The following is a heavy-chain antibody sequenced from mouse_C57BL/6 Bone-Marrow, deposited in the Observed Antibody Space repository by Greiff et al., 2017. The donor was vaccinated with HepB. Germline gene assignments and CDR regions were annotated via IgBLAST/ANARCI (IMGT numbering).Heavy chain of an antibody. CDR2: LYPRDGST. CDR3: ARGISFDV. CDR1: GYTFTSYD. Sequence: VKLVESGPELVKPGASVKLSCKASGYTFTSYDLNWVKQRPGQGLEWIGWLYPRDGSTKYNEKFKGKATLTVDTSSSTAYMELHSLTSEDSAVYFCARGISFDVWGTGTTVTVSS. J-gene: IGHJ1*03. V-gene: IGHV1-85*01.